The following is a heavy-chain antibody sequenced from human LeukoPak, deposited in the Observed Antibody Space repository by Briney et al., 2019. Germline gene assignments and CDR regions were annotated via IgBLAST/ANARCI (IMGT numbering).Heavy chain of an antibody. CDR1: GVSISNHY. CDR2: IYYTGNT. CDR3: VRHSRVVAFDY. Sequence: PSETLSLTCTVSGVSISNHYSSWIRQPPGKGLEWIGYIYYTGNTNYNPSLKSRVTISEDTSKNQVSLELSSVTAGDTAVYYCVRHSRVVAFDYWGQGNLVTVSS. D-gene: IGHD2-15*01. V-gene: IGHV4-59*08. J-gene: IGHJ4*02.